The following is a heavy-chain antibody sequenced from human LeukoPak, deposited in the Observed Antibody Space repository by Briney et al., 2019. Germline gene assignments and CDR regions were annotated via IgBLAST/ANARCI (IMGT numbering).Heavy chain of an antibody. CDR3: ARSYSSGGNVALFQH. CDR2: IHYSGST. D-gene: IGHD6-19*01. J-gene: IGHJ1*01. Sequence: SETLSLTCTVSGDSISTYYWSWIRQPPGRGLEYIGFIHYSGSTNYNSSLKSRVTISVDTSKNQFSLKLSSVTAADTAVYYCARSYSSGGNVALFQHWGQGTLVTVSS. CDR1: GDSISTYY. V-gene: IGHV4-59*08.